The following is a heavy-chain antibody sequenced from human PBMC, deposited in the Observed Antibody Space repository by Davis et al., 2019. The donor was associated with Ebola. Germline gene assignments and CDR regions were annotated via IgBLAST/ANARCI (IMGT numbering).Heavy chain of an antibody. J-gene: IGHJ5*02. CDR1: GYTVGSDF. D-gene: IGHD3-10*01. CDR2: SNSASGI. V-gene: IGHV3-53*01. CDR3: ATRGP. Sequence: GGSLRLSCVVSGYTVGSDFMFWARQAPGKGLEWLSMSNSASGIFYADSVRGRFTISADTSKNMLFLQMNNLRVDDTAVYYCATRGPWGQGTLVTVSS.